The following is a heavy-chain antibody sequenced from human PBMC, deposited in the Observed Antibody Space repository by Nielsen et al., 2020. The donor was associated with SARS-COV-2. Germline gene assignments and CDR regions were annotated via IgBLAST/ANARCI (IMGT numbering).Heavy chain of an antibody. CDR2: INHSGST. CDR3: ARYSHITLWFGKFYWFDP. D-gene: IGHD3-10*01. CDR1: GGSFSDYD. J-gene: IGHJ5*02. Sequence: GSLRLSCAVYGGSFSDYDWSWIRQPPGEGLEWIGEINHSGSTNYNPSLKSRVTISVDTSSNQFSLKLTSVTAADTAVYFCARYSHITLWFGKFYWFDPWGQGTLVTVSS. V-gene: IGHV4-34*01.